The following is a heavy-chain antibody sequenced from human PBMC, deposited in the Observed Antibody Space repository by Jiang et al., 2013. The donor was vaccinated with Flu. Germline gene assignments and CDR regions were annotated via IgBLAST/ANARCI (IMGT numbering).Heavy chain of an antibody. CDR3: ARGSALRYFATQEGPYFDY. V-gene: IGHV3-33*08. Sequence: VQLVESGGGVVQPGRSLRLSCAASGFTFSRYGMHWVRQARGKGLEWVAIIWYDGSNKYYADSVKGRFTISRDNSKNTLYLQINSLRAEDTAIYYCARGSALRYFATQEGPYFDYWGQGTLVTVSS. J-gene: IGHJ4*02. CDR1: GFTFSRYG. D-gene: IGHD3-9*01. CDR2: IWYDGSNK.